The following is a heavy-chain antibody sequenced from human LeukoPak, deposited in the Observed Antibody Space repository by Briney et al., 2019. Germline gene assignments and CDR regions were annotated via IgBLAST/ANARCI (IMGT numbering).Heavy chain of an antibody. V-gene: IGHV4-39*07. CDR1: GGSISSSSYY. CDR2: IYYSGST. Sequence: SETLSLTCTVSGGSISSSSYYWGWIRQPPGKGLEWIGSIYYSGSTYYNPSLKSRVTISVDTSKNQFSLKLSSVTAADTAVYYCARDERGYSYGPHFDYWGQGTLVTVSS. D-gene: IGHD5-18*01. J-gene: IGHJ4*02. CDR3: ARDERGYSYGPHFDY.